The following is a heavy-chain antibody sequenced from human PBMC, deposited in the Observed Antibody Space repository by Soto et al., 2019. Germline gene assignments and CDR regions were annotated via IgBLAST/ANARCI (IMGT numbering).Heavy chain of an antibody. Sequence: GESLKISCAASGFTFSSYWMSWVRQAPGKGLEWVANIKQDGSEKYYVDSVKGRFTISRDNAKNSLYLQMNSLRAEDTAVYYCAREQGGSTLYYYYYYMDVWGKGTTVTVSS. CDR1: GFTFSSYW. CDR3: AREQGGSTLYYYYYYMDV. CDR2: IKQDGSEK. J-gene: IGHJ6*03. V-gene: IGHV3-7*03. D-gene: IGHD1-26*01.